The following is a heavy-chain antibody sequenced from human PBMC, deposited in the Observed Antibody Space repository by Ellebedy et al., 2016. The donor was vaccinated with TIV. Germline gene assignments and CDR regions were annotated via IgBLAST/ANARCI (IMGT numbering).Heavy chain of an antibody. J-gene: IGHJ4*02. D-gene: IGHD4-23*01. CDR1: GFTFSNAY. CDR2: IRRIIDGGTT. CDR3: VTGSPNDYGDKGFGY. V-gene: IGHV3-15*01. Sequence: PGGSLRLSCAASGFTFSNAYMSWVRQAPGKGLEWVGLIRRIIDGGTTDYAAPVKGRFSISRDDSKNTVYLQMNSLKTEDTAVYYCVTGSPNDYGDKGFGYWGQGSLVTVSS.